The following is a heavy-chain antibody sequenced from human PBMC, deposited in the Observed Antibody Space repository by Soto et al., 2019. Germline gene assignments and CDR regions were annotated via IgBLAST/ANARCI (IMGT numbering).Heavy chain of an antibody. CDR2: IYNIGST. CDR3: ARRITDHGDYDAFDI. D-gene: IGHD4-17*01. J-gene: IGHJ3*02. CDR1: GVSISSYY. Sequence: SETLSLTCTVSGVSISSYYWSWIRQPPGKGLEWIAYIYNIGSTNYNPALSSRVTISVDTSKNQLSLKVNSVTAADTAVYYCARRITDHGDYDAFDIWGQGTMVTVSS. V-gene: IGHV4-59*08.